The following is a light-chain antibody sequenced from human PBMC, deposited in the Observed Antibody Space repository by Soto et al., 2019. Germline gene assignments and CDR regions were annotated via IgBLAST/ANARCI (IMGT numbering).Light chain of an antibody. V-gene: IGLV4-69*01. CDR3: QTWGTGFQV. CDR2: LDSDGSH. Sequence: QLVLTQSPSASASLGASVKLTCTLSSGHSSYAIAWHQLQPEKGPRSLMKLDSDGSHTKGDGIPDRFSGSSSGAERYLTIPSLQSEDEADYYCQTWGTGFQVFGGGTKLTVL. J-gene: IGLJ3*02. CDR1: SGHSSYA.